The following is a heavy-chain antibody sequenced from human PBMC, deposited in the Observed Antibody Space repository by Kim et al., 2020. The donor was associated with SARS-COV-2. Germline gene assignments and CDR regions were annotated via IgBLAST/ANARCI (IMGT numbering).Heavy chain of an antibody. Sequence: ASVKVSCKASGYSFSNYGISWVRQAPGQGLEWMGWISDDNGKTNYAQKFQGRVTMTTDTSTNTAYMELRSLSSDDTAVYYCAREGGWSGNWFDPWGQGTRVTVSS. J-gene: IGHJ5*02. CDR1: GYSFSNYG. D-gene: IGHD6-19*01. V-gene: IGHV1-18*01. CDR2: ISDDNGKT. CDR3: AREGGWSGNWFDP.